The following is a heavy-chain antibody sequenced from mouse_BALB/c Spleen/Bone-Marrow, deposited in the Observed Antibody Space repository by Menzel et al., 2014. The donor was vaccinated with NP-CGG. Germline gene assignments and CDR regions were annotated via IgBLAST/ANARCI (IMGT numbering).Heavy chain of an antibody. V-gene: IGHV14-3*02. Sequence: EVKLQESGAELVKPGASVKLSCTPSGFNIKDTHMHWVKQRPEQGLEWIGRIDPANGNTKYDPNFQGKATITADTSSNTAYLQLSSPTSEDTAVYYCARDYANTAWFASWGQGTLVTVS. CDR3: ARDYANTAWFAS. J-gene: IGHJ3*01. D-gene: IGHD1-1*01. CDR1: GFNIKDTH. CDR2: IDPANGNT.